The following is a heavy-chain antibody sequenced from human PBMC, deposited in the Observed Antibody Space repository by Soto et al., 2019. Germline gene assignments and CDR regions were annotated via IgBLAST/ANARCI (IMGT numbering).Heavy chain of an antibody. CDR3: AKSVSPRGFIDYYYGMDV. J-gene: IGHJ6*02. Sequence: PGGSLRLSCAASGFTFSSYAMSWVRQAPGKGLEWVSAISGSGGSTYYADSVKGRFTISRDNSKNTLYLQMNSLRAEDTAVYYCAKSVSPRGFIDYYYGMDVWGQGTTVTVPS. CDR1: GFTFSSYA. D-gene: IGHD3-16*02. CDR2: ISGSGGST. V-gene: IGHV3-23*01.